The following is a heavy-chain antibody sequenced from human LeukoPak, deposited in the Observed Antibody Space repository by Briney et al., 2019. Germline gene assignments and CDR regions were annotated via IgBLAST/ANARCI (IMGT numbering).Heavy chain of an antibody. Sequence: DSLKISWKGSGYSFTSYWIGWVRQMPGKGLDGMGIIYPGDSDTRYSPSFQGQVNISADKSISTPYLQWSSLKASDTAMYYCARSGDSYSPWGQGTLVSVSS. J-gene: IGHJ5*02. D-gene: IGHD5-24*01. CDR2: IYPGDSDT. V-gene: IGHV5-51*01. CDR1: GYSFTSYW. CDR3: ARSGDSYSP.